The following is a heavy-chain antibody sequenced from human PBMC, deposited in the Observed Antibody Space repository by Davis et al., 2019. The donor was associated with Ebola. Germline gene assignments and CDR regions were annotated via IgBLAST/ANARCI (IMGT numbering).Heavy chain of an antibody. CDR2: ISYDGSNK. CDR1: GFTFSSYA. J-gene: IGHJ5*02. CDR3: ARGPIEVVITDNWFDP. D-gene: IGHD3-3*01. Sequence: GESLKISCAASGFTFSSYAMHWVRQAPGKGLEWVAVISYDGSNKYYADSVKGRFTISRDNSKNTLYLQMNSLRAEDTAVYYCARGPIEVVITDNWFDPWGQGTLVTVSS. V-gene: IGHV3-30-3*01.